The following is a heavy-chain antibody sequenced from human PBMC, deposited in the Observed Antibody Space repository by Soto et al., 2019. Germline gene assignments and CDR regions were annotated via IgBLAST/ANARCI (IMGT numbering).Heavy chain of an antibody. Sequence: PSETLSLTCTVSGGSVSSGSYYWSWIRQPPGKGLEWIGYIYYSGSTYYNPSLKRRVTISVDTSKNQFSLKLSSVTAADTAVYYCARSHSGSYSFWFDPWGQGTLVTVSS. V-gene: IGHV4-30-4*08. J-gene: IGHJ5*02. CDR1: GGSVSSGSYY. D-gene: IGHD1-26*01. CDR2: IYYSGST. CDR3: ARSHSGSYSFWFDP.